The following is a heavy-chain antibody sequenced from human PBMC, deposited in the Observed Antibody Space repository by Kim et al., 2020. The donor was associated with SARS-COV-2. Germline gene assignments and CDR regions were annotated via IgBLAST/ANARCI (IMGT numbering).Heavy chain of an antibody. J-gene: IGHJ6*03. D-gene: IGHD6-6*01. Sequence: SATGRFPISRDNSKNPLYLQMNSLRAEDTAVYYCARDHSSSSFYYYYMDVWGKGTTVTVSS. CDR3: ARDHSSSSFYYYYMDV. V-gene: IGHV3-30*07.